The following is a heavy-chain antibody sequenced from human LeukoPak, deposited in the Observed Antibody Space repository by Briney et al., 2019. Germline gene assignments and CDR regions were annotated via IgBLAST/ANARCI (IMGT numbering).Heavy chain of an antibody. CDR3: ATHSPEWRYSGYYNYYYIDV. J-gene: IGHJ6*03. V-gene: IGHV1-69*06. CDR2: IIPIFGTA. Sequence: SVKVSCKASGGTFSSYAISWVRQAPGQGLEWMGGIIPIFGTANYAQKFQGRVTMTEDTSTDTAYMELSSLRSEDTAVYYCATHSPEWRYSGYYNYYYIDVWGKGTTVTVSS. D-gene: IGHD5-12*01. CDR1: GGTFSSYA.